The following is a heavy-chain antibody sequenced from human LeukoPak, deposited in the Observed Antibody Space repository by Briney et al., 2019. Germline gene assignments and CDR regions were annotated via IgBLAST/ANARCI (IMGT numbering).Heavy chain of an antibody. J-gene: IGHJ6*02. Sequence: PGGSLRLSCAASGFTFSSYAMSWVRQAPGKGLEWVSAISGSGGSTYYADSVKGRFTTSRDNSKNTLYLQMNSLRAEDTAVYLCAKGLWGAYYYGMDVWGQGTTVTVSS. D-gene: IGHD3-16*01. V-gene: IGHV3-23*01. CDR1: GFTFSSYA. CDR2: ISGSGGST. CDR3: AKGLWGAYYYGMDV.